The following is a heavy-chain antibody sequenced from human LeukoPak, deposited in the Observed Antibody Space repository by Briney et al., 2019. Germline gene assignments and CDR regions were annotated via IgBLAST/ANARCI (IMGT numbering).Heavy chain of an antibody. V-gene: IGHV1-2*02. J-gene: IGHJ4*02. CDR3: ARWVVGGYTFDY. D-gene: IGHD2-2*02. CDR1: GYTFTSNY. CDR2: INPNSGGT. Sequence: ASVKVSCKAFGYTFTSNYMHWVRQAPGQGLEWMGWINPNSGGTNYAQKFQGRVTMTRDTSISTAYMELSRLRSDDTAVYYCARWVVGGYTFDYWGQGTLVTVSS.